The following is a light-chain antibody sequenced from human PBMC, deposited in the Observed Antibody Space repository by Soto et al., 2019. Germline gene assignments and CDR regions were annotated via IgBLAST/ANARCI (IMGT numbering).Light chain of an antibody. CDR1: QSVSSSY. CDR2: GAS. CDR3: QQYGSSPRT. J-gene: IGKJ1*01. Sequence: EIVLTQSPGTLSLSPGERATLSCRASQSVSSSYLAWYQQKPGQAPRLLIYGASSRATGIPDRFSGSGSGTDFNLTISRLEPEDFAVYYCQQYGSSPRTFGQGTKVDIK. V-gene: IGKV3-20*01.